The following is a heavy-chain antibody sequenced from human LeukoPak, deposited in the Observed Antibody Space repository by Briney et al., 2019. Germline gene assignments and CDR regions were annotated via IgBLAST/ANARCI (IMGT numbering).Heavy chain of an antibody. CDR3: ARGQGGNYYLNYFDY. CDR1: GGSFSTYY. D-gene: IGHD1-26*01. J-gene: IGHJ4*02. V-gene: IGHV4-59*01. CDR2: FYYSGGT. Sequence: SETLSLTCTVQGGSFSTYYWSWIRQPPGKGLEWIGHFYYSGGTSYSPSLKSRLTISVDTSSNQFSLKLTSVTAADTAVYFYARGQGGNYYLNYFDYWGQGALVTVSS.